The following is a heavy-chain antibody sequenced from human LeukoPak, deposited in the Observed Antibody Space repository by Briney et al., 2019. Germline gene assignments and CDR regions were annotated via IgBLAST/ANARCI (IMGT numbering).Heavy chain of an antibody. D-gene: IGHD3-22*01. J-gene: IGHJ3*02. CDR3: ARYYDSSGPDAFDI. V-gene: IGHV4-61*02. CDR2: IYTSGST. CDR1: GGSISSGSYY. Sequence: SETLSHTCTVSGGSISSGSYYWSWIRQPAGKGLEWIGRIYTSGSTNYNPSLKSRVTISVDTSKNQFSLKLSSVTAADTAVYYCARYYDSSGPDAFDIWGQGTMVTVSS.